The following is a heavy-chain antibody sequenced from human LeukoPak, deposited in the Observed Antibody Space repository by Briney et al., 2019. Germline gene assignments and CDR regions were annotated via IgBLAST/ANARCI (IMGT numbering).Heavy chain of an antibody. D-gene: IGHD3-22*01. CDR1: GFTFSIYW. CDR2: INHSGST. V-gene: IGHV4-34*01. J-gene: IGHJ4*02. CDR3: ARGRGDSNDYVGFTFSYSSGYSYFDY. Sequence: PGGSLRLSCAASGFTFSIYWMIWIRQPPGKGLEWIGEINHSGSTNYNPSLKSRVTISVVTSKNQFSLKLSSVTAADTAVYYCARGRGDSNDYVGFTFSYSSGYSYFDYWGQGTLVTVSS.